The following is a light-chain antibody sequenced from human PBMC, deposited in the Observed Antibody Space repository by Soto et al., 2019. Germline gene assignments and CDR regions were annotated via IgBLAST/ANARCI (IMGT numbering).Light chain of an antibody. CDR3: QHYNGYSWT. CDR2: MAS. V-gene: IGKV1-5*03. CDR1: QSLSGW. Sequence: DIQMTQSPSTLSASVGARVTITCRASQSLSGWLAWYQQEPGKAPNLLIYMASTLASGVPSRFSGSGSGTEFTLTISSLQPDDFATYYCQHYNGYSWTFGQGTKVDIK. J-gene: IGKJ1*01.